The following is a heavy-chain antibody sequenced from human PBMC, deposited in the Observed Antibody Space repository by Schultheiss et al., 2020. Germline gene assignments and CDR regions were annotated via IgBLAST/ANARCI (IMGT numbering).Heavy chain of an antibody. J-gene: IGHJ3*02. CDR1: GGSISSYY. CDR3: ARESHIVVVTAIGEGAFDI. D-gene: IGHD2-21*02. Sequence: SQTLSLTCTVSGGSISSYYWSWIRQPAGKGLEWIGRIYTIGSTNYNPSLKSRVTMSADTSKNQFSLKLRSVTAADTAVYYCARESHIVVVTAIGEGAFDIWGQGTMVTVSS. V-gene: IGHV4-4*07. CDR2: IYTIGST.